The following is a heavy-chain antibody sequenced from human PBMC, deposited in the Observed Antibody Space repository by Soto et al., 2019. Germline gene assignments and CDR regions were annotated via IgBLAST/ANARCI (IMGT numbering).Heavy chain of an antibody. J-gene: IGHJ4*02. V-gene: IGHV1-2*04. CDR2: SNPNSVGT. CDR1: GYTVTGYN. D-gene: IGHD6-13*01. CDR3: ERHLLPGASSRWYDY. Sequence: VASVKVSCKASGYTVTGYNMQRVRQAPGQGLEWIRWSNPNSVGTNFAQKNQAWAAVTKDTVLSTAYMERRRLRSHDLVGSECERHLLPGASSRWYDYWGQGPLVTVSS.